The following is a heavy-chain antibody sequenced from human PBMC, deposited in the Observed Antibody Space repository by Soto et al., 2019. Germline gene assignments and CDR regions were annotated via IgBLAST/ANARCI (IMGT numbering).Heavy chain of an antibody. CDR2: TYYRSKWYN. D-gene: IGHD3-3*01. Sequence: NPSQTLSLTCAISGDSVSSNSAAWNWIRQSPSRGLEWLGRTYYRSKWYNDYAVSVKSRITISPDTSKNQFSLQLNSVTPEDTAVYYCARGLVYTIFGVVALTNMDVWGQGTTVTVSS. CDR3: ARGLVYTIFGVVALTNMDV. CDR1: GDSVSSNSAA. V-gene: IGHV6-1*01. J-gene: IGHJ6*02.